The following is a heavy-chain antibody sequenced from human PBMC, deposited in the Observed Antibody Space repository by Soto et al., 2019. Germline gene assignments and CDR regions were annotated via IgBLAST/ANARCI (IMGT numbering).Heavy chain of an antibody. CDR2: ISYDGSNK. J-gene: IGHJ4*02. CDR1: GFTFSSYG. Sequence: GGSLRLSCAASGFTFSSYGMHWVRQAPGKGLEWVAVISYDGSNKYYADSVKGRFTISRDNSKNTLYLQMNSLRAEDTAVYYCAKDRAGYFDYWGQGTLVTVSS. CDR3: AKDRAGYFDY. V-gene: IGHV3-30*18.